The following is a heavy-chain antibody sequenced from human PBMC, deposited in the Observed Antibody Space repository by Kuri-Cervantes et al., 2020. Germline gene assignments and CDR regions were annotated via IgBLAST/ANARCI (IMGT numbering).Heavy chain of an antibody. CDR1: GFTFSSYS. J-gene: IGHJ4*02. CDR2: ISGAGNGI. Sequence: GESLKISCAASGFTFSSYSMNWVRRAPGRGLEWVSAISGAGNGIYYRDSVEGRFTISRDNSKNTLYLQMNSPRAEDTAVYYCAKNWGTGVPAYDSWGQGTLVTVSS. CDR3: AKNWGTGVPAYDS. V-gene: IGHV3-23*01. D-gene: IGHD3-16*01.